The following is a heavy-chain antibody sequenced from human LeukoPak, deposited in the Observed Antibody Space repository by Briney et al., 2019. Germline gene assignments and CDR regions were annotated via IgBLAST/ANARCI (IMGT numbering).Heavy chain of an antibody. J-gene: IGHJ6*02. CDR3: AEGAVAGSGHYYYYGMDV. CDR1: GGTFSSYA. Sequence: RASVKVSCKASGGTFSSYAISWVRQAPGQGLEWMGGIIPIFGTANYAQKFQGRVTITADESTSTAYMELSSLRSEDTAVYYCAEGAVAGSGHYYYYGMDVWGQGTTVTVSS. CDR2: IIPIFGTA. D-gene: IGHD6-19*01. V-gene: IGHV1-69*13.